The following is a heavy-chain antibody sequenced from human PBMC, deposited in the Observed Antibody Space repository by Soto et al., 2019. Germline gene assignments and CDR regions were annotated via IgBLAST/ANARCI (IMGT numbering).Heavy chain of an antibody. CDR3: AREGNRNSYYFDY. V-gene: IGHV3-7*01. CDR1: GFTFSSYW. J-gene: IGHJ4*02. D-gene: IGHD6-6*01. CDR2: IKQDGSEK. Sequence: EVQLVESGGGLVQPGGSLRLSCAASGFTFSSYWMSWVRQAPGKGLEWVANIKQDGSEKYYVDSVKGRFTISRDNAKNSLYLQMNSLRAEDTGIYYCAREGNRNSYYFDYWGQGTLVTVSS.